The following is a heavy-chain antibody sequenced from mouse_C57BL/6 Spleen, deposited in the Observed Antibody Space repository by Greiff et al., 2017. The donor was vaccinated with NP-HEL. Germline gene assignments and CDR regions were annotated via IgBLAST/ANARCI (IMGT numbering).Heavy chain of an antibody. CDR1: GYAFSSYW. Sequence: QVQLQQSGAELVKPGASVKISCKASGYAFSSYWMNWVKQRPGKGLEWIGQIYPGDGDTNYNGKFKGKATLTADKSSSTAYMQLSSLTSEDSAVYFCARGGYYGSNLFAYWGQGTLVTVSA. CDR3: ARGGYYGSNLFAY. CDR2: IYPGDGDT. J-gene: IGHJ3*01. V-gene: IGHV1-80*01. D-gene: IGHD1-1*01.